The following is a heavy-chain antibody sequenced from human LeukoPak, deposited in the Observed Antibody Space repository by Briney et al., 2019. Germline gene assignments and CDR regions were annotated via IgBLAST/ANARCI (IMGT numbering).Heavy chain of an antibody. CDR1: GYTFTGYY. J-gene: IGHJ3*02. CDR2: INPYSGGT. Sequence: GASVQVSCKACGYTFTGYYIHWVRQAPGQGREWMGWINPYSGGTNYAQKFQGRVTMTRDTSISTAYMELSRLRSDDTAVYYCAVNLAYCGGDCYPFDAFDIWGQGTVVPVTS. D-gene: IGHD2-21*02. V-gene: IGHV1-2*02. CDR3: AVNLAYCGGDCYPFDAFDI.